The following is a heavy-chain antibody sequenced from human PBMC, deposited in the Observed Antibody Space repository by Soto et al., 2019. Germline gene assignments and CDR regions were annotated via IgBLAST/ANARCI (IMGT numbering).Heavy chain of an antibody. CDR2: VSSSGGST. V-gene: IGHV3-23*01. CDR3: AKYSTSWRGGQFAY. J-gene: IGHJ4*02. CDR1: GFTFSSYA. D-gene: IGHD6-13*01. Sequence: EVQLLESGGGLVQPGGSLRLSCAASGFTFSSYAMSWVRQAPGKGLEWVLSVSSSGGSTYYADSVKGLFTISRDNSKNTLYLQMNSLRAEDTAVYYCAKYSTSWRGGQFAYWGQGTLVTVSS.